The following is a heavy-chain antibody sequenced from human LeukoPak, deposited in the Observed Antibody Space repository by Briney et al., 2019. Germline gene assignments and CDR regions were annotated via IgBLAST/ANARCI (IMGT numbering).Heavy chain of an antibody. CDR3: AKALYSSSWYGLY. V-gene: IGHV3-23*01. Sequence: GGSLRLSCAASGFTFSSYGMSWVRQAPGKGLEWVSGISGSGGSTYYADSVKGRLTISRDNSKNTLYLQMNSLRAEDTAVYYCAKALYSSSWYGLYWGQGTLVTVSS. CDR1: GFTFSSYG. CDR2: ISGSGGST. J-gene: IGHJ4*02. D-gene: IGHD6-13*01.